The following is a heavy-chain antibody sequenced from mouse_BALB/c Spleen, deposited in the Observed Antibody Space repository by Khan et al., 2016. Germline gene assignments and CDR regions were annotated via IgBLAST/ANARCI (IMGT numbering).Heavy chain of an antibody. CDR1: GFDFRRYW. CDR3: TRLYYYGCSDY. J-gene: IGHJ2*01. Sequence: EVKLLESGGGLVQPGGSLKLSCAASGFDFRRYWMSWVRQAPGRGLEWIGEINPDSSTINYKPSLKDKFIISRDNAKTTLYLQMSKVRSEDTALYYCTRLYYYGCSDYWGQGTTLTVSA. V-gene: IGHV4-1*02. D-gene: IGHD1-1*01. CDR2: INPDSSTI.